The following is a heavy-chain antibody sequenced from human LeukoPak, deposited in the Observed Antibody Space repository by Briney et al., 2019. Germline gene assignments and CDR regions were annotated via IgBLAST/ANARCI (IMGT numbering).Heavy chain of an antibody. Sequence: SETLSLTCAVYGGSFSGYYWSWIRQPPGKGLEWIGEINHSGSTNYNPSLKSRVTISVDTSKNQFSLKLRSVTAADTAVYYCTRIGRYYDSSGSPRPFDEWGQGTLVTVSA. CDR3: TRIGRYYDSSGSPRPFDE. V-gene: IGHV4-34*01. J-gene: IGHJ4*02. D-gene: IGHD3-22*01. CDR1: GGSFSGYY. CDR2: INHSGST.